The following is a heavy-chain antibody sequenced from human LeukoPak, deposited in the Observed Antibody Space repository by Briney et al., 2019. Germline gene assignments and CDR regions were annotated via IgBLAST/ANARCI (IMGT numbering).Heavy chain of an antibody. CDR1: GGSISSYY. D-gene: IGHD3-10*01. J-gene: IGHJ4*02. CDR3: ARHEEDRGLWFGELFPSFDY. Sequence: SQTLSLTCTVSGGSISSYYWGWIRQPPGKGLEWIGSIYYSGSTYYNPSLKSRVTISVDTSKNQFSLKLSSVTAADTAVYYCARHEEDRGLWFGELFPSFDYWGQGTLVTVSS. V-gene: IGHV4-39*01. CDR2: IYYSGST.